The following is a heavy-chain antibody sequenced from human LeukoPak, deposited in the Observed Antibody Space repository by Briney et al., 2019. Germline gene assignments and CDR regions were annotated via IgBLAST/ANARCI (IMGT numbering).Heavy chain of an antibody. J-gene: IGHJ4*02. V-gene: IGHV4-59*01. D-gene: IGHD6-13*01. Sequence: SETLSLTCTVSGGSISSYYWSWIRQPPGKGLEWIGYIYYSGSTNYNPSLKSRVTISVDTSKNQFSLKLSSVNAADTAVYYCARDVYSSSWSYFDYWGQGTLVTVSS. CDR3: ARDVYSSSWSYFDY. CDR2: IYYSGST. CDR1: GGSISSYY.